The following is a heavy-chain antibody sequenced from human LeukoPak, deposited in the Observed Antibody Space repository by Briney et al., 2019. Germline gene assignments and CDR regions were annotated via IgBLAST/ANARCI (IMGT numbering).Heavy chain of an antibody. V-gene: IGHV4-59*01. CDR2: IYYSGST. D-gene: IGHD5-24*01. CDR1: GGSISSYY. Sequence: SETLSLTCTVSGGSISSYYWSWIRQPPGKGLEWIGYIYYSGSTNYNPSLKSRVTISVDTSKNQFSLKLSSVTAADTAVYYCARDIETATGDAFDIWGQGTMVTVSS. CDR3: ARDIETATGDAFDI. J-gene: IGHJ3*02.